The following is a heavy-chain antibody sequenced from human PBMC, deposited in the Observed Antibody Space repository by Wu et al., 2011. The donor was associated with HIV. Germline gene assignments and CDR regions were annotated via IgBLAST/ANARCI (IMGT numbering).Heavy chain of an antibody. J-gene: IGHJ4*02. CDR2: INPHRGNR. Sequence: QVQLVQSGAAVKKPGSSVKVSCKASGGTFNSYGITWVRQAPGQGLEWMGWINPHRGNRNFAQKFQGRVTMTVDTSITTAYMELSSLRSEDTAVYYCARDPHYYDSSGYFDYWGQGTLVTVSS. CDR3: ARDPHYYDSSGYFDY. CDR1: GGTFNSYG. V-gene: IGHV1-2*02. D-gene: IGHD3-22*01.